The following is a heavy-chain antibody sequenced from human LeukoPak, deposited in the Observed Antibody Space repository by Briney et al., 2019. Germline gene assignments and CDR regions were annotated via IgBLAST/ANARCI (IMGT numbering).Heavy chain of an antibody. V-gene: IGHV3-30*02. CDR2: IWYDGSNK. CDR3: AKDRLTYYYDSSGYYYPYFDY. J-gene: IGHJ4*02. CDR1: GFTFSSYG. D-gene: IGHD3-22*01. Sequence: PGGSLRLSCAASGFTFSSYGMHWVRQAPGKGLEWVAVIWYDGSNKYYADSVKGRFTISRDNSRNTLYLQMNSLRAEDTAVYYCAKDRLTYYYDSSGYYYPYFDYWGQGTLVTVSS.